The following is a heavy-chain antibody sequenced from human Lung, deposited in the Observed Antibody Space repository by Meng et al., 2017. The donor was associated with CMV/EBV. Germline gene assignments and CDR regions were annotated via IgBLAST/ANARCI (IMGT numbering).Heavy chain of an antibody. V-gene: IGHV4-4*03. CDR3: LRRSGGSV. D-gene: IGHD3-10*01. J-gene: IGHJ1*01. Sequence: VLLRGRGPAMVQPPETRSLTCAVSGDSITNHNWWAWVRQPPGKGLEWIGEIPHRGSSAYNPSLKSRVSMSIDKSKNQFSLKLTSVTAADTAVYHCLRRSGGSVWGQGTLVTVSS. CDR2: IPHRGSS. CDR1: GDSITNHNW.